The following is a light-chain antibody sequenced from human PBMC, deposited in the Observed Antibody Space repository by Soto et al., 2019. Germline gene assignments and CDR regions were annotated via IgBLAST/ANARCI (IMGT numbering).Light chain of an antibody. V-gene: IGKV3-20*01. J-gene: IGKJ1*01. CDR3: QQYGSSLWT. CDR1: QSVSSSY. CDR2: GAS. Sequence: EIVLTQSPGTLSLSPGERVTLSCRASQSVSSSYLAWYQQKPGQAPRLLIYGASSRATGIPDRFSGSGSGTDFTLTISRLEPEDFAVYYCQQYGSSLWTFGQGTKVDIK.